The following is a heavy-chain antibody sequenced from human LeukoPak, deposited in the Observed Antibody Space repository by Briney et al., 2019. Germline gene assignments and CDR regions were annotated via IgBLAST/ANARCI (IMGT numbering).Heavy chain of an antibody. Sequence: GASVKVSCKASGYTFTNYAINWVRQAPGQGLEWMGWINPNSGGTNYAQKFQGRVTMTRDTSISTAYMELSRLRSDDTAVYYCARVWFGESHNDYWGQGTLVTVSS. V-gene: IGHV1-2*02. D-gene: IGHD3-10*01. CDR3: ARVWFGESHNDY. CDR2: INPNSGGT. CDR1: GYTFTNYA. J-gene: IGHJ4*02.